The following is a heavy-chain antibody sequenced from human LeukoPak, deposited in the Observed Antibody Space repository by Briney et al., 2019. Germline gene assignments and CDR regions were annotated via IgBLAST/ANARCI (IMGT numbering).Heavy chain of an antibody. J-gene: IGHJ6*02. V-gene: IGHV1-3*01. CDR2: INAGNGNT. CDR1: GYTFTSYA. CDR3: AWNDIVVVVADQDYYGMDV. Sequence: GASVKVSCKASGYTFTSYAMHWVRQAPGQRLEWMGWINAGNGNTKYSQKFQGRVTITRDTSASTAYMELSSLRSEDTAVYYCAWNDIVVVVADQDYYGMDVWGQGTTVTVSS. D-gene: IGHD2-15*01.